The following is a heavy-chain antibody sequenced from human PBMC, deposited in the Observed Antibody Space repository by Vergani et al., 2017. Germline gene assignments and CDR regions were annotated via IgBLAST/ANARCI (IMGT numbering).Heavy chain of an antibody. D-gene: IGHD3-10*01. CDR1: GGSITSGSFY. V-gene: IGHV4-61*02. CDR2: IHSSGTT. Sequence: QVQLHESGPGLVKPSQTLSLTCTVSGGSITSGSFYWSWIRQPAGKGLEWNGRIHSSGTTNYNPSLKSRVTLSVDTSKNQLSLRMTSVTAADTSVYYCARDSWTAELRGVYWFDTWGQGTLVSVSS. J-gene: IGHJ5*02. CDR3: ARDSWTAELRGVYWFDT.